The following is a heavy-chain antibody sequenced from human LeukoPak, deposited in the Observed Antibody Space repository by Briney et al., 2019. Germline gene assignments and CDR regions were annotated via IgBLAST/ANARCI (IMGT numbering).Heavy chain of an antibody. D-gene: IGHD1-1*01. CDR1: GFGFSSYD. V-gene: IGHV3-21*06. CDR2: ISSSSNYI. Sequence: GGSLRLSCAASGFGFSSYDMNWVRRAPGKGLEWVSSISSSSNYIYYADSVKGRFTISRDNAKNSLYLQMNSLRAEDTAVYFCAREGRRTTFGNKWFDPWGQGTLVTVSS. J-gene: IGHJ5*02. CDR3: AREGRRTTFGNKWFDP.